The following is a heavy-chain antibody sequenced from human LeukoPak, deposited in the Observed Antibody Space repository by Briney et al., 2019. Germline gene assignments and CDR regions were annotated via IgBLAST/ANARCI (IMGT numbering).Heavy chain of an antibody. J-gene: IGHJ4*02. Sequence: GGSLRLSCAASGFTFRSYAMNRVRQASGKGLEWVSGISGSGGSTYYADSVKGRFTISRDNSKSSLYLQMNSLRAEDTAVYYCAKDPCSGASCYSFDYWGQGTLVTVSS. D-gene: IGHD2-15*01. V-gene: IGHV3-23*01. CDR3: AKDPCSGASCYSFDY. CDR1: GFTFRSYA. CDR2: ISGSGGST.